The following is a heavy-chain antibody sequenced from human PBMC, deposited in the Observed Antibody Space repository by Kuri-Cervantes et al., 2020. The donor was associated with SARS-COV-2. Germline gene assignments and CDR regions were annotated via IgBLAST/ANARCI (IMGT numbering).Heavy chain of an antibody. J-gene: IGHJ6*02. CDR3: ASFGGYSLLGV. CDR2: INPSGGST. CDR1: GYTFTGYY. Sequence: ASVKVSCKASGYTFTGYYMHWVRQAPGQGLEWMGIINPSGGSTSYAQKFQGRVTITRDTSASTAYMELSSLRSEDTAVYYCASFGGYSLLGVWGQGTTVTVSS. V-gene: IGHV1-46*01. D-gene: IGHD5-18*01.